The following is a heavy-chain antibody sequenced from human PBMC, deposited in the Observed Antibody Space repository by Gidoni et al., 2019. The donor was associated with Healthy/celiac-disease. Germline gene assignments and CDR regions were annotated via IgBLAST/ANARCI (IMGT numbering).Heavy chain of an antibody. D-gene: IGHD1-1*01. Sequence: NWVRQAPGQGLEWMGWINTNTGNPTYAQGFTGRFVFSLDTSVSTAYLQISSLKAEDTAVYYCARRTDGTGLYYYYYMDVWGKGTTVTVSS. CDR3: ARRTDGTGLYYYYYMDV. CDR2: INTNTGNP. V-gene: IGHV7-4-1*02. J-gene: IGHJ6*03.